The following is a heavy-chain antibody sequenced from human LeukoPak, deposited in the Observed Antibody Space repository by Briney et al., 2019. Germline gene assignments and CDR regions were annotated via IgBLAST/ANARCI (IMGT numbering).Heavy chain of an antibody. CDR1: GFTFSSYA. CDR2: ISGSGGST. Sequence: GGSLRLSCAASGFTFSSYAMSWVRQAPGEGLEWVSAISGSGGSTYYADSVKGRFTISRDNSKNTLYLQMNSLRAEDTAVYYCAKPYCSSTSCYTGLYYYYGMDVWGQGTTVTVSS. V-gene: IGHV3-23*01. J-gene: IGHJ6*02. D-gene: IGHD2-2*02. CDR3: AKPYCSSTSCYTGLYYYYGMDV.